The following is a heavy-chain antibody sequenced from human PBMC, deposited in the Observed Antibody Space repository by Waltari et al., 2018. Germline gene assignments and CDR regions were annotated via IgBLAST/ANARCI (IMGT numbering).Heavy chain of an antibody. V-gene: IGHV3-23*01. D-gene: IGHD2-2*01. Sequence: EVQLLESGGGLVQPGGSLRLSCAASGFTFSSYDMSWVSQAPGKGLEWVSVIGSSGRNTYYADSVKGRFTISRDDSKNTLYLQMNSLRAEDTAVYYCAKGPAARTNWFDPWGQGTLVTVSS. CDR3: AKGPAARTNWFDP. CDR1: GFTFSSYD. J-gene: IGHJ5*02. CDR2: IGSSGRNT.